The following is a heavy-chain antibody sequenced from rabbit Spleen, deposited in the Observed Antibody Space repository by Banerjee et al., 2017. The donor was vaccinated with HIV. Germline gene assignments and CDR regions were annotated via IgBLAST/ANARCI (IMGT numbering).Heavy chain of an antibody. CDR3: ARGSAAMTMVIIGFYLNL. CDR1: GFSFSSSYW. J-gene: IGHJ4*01. Sequence: QEQLEESGGDLVKPEGSLTLTCTASGFSFSSSYWICWVRQAPGKGLEWIACIYTSSGSTYYASWAKGRFTFSKTSSTTVTLQMTSLTVADTATYFCARGSAAMTMVIIGFYLNLWGQGTLVTVS. CDR2: IYTSSGST. V-gene: IGHV1S45*01. D-gene: IGHD2-1*01.